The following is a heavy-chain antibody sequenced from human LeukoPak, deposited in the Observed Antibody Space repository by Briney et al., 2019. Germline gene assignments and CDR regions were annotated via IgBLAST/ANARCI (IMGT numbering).Heavy chain of an antibody. V-gene: IGHV1-2*02. CDR1: GYTFTGYY. CDR2: INPNSGGT. J-gene: IGHJ4*02. D-gene: IGHD3-9*01. CDR3: ASEPVLRYFDWLYYFDY. Sequence: ASVKVSCKSSGYTFTGYYMHWVRQAPGQGLEWMGWINPNSGGTNYAQKFQGRVTMTMDTSISTAYMELSRLRSDDTAVYYCASEPVLRYFDWLYYFDYWGQGTLVTVSS.